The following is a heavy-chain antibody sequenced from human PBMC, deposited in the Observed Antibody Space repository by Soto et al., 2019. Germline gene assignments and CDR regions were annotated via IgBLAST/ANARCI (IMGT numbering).Heavy chain of an antibody. Sequence: QVQLVQSGAEVKTPGASVRVSCKASGYTFNGYYIQWVRQAPGQGLEWMGWINPNTGGTNYAQNFQGRVTMTRDTSITTAYMELTRLRSDDTAVYYCARKEKFDPWGQGTLVTVSS. CDR2: INPNTGGT. CDR1: GYTFNGYY. CDR3: ARKEKFDP. J-gene: IGHJ5*02. V-gene: IGHV1-2*02.